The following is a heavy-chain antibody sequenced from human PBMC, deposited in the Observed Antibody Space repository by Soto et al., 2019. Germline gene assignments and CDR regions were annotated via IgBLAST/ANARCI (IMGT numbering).Heavy chain of an antibody. CDR2: SSNSGTFT. CDR1: GFTFSDYY. Sequence: GGSLRLSCEASGFTFSDYYMSWIRQAPGKGLEWIAYSSNSGTFTKYADSVKGRFSISRDNAKNSLYLQINNLSGEDTATYFCARSGDNYNLLDYWGQGTPVTV. D-gene: IGHD1-1*01. V-gene: IGHV3-11*06. J-gene: IGHJ4*02. CDR3: ARSGDNYNLLDY.